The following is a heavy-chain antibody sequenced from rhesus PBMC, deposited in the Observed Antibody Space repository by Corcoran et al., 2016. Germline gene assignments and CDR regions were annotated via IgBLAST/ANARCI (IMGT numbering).Heavy chain of an antibody. J-gene: IGHJ4*01. CDR3: AKSEDYYGSGWGS. CDR1: GYSFTSYW. CDR2: NMPCDSDT. V-gene: IGHV5-2*01. Sequence: EVQLVQSGAEVKRPGESLKISCKTPGYSFTSYWIRWVRQLPGKGLEWMGANMPCDSDTRYSPSFQGQVTISADQSISTAYLQWVSLKASDSATYYCAKSEDYYGSGWGSWGQGVLVTVSS. D-gene: IGHD3-28*01.